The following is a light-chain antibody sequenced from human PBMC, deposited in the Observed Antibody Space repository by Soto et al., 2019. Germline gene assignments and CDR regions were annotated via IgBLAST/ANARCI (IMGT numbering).Light chain of an antibody. Sequence: QAVLTQPPSASGTPGQRVIISCSGSSSNIGSNTVNWYQQLPGTAPKLLIYSNNQRPSGVPDRFSGSKSGTSASLAISGLQSEDEADYYCAVWDDSLSGMVFGGGTKLTVL. J-gene: IGLJ2*01. CDR2: SNN. V-gene: IGLV1-44*01. CDR3: AVWDDSLSGMV. CDR1: SSNIGSNT.